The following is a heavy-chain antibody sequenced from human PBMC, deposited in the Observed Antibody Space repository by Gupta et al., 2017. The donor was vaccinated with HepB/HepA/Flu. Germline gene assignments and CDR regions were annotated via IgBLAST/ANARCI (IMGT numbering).Heavy chain of an antibody. V-gene: IGHV1-8*01. CDR1: GYTFTSYD. Sequence: QVQLVQSGAEVKKPGASVKVPCKASGYTFTSYDSNWVQQATGQGLEWMGWINPNSGNTGYAQKFQGRVTMTRTTSISTAYMELSNLRSENTAVYYCARRGNPYYDFWCGHDWFDPWGQGTLVTVSS. CDR2: INPNSGNT. D-gene: IGHD3-3*01. J-gene: IGHJ5*02. CDR3: ARRGNPYYDFWCGHDWFDP.